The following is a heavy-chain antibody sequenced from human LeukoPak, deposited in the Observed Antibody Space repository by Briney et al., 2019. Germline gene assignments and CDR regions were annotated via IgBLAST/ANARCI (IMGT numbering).Heavy chain of an antibody. CDR3: ARLDYDILTGYPGGYVG. CDR2: IRYDGSNK. Sequence: PGGSLRLSCAASGFTFSSYGMHWVRQAPGKGLEWVAFIRYDGSNKYYADSVKGRFTISRDNSKNTLYLQMNSLRAEDTAVYYCARLDYDILTGYPGGYVGWGQGTLVTVSS. CDR1: GFTFSSYG. D-gene: IGHD3-9*01. J-gene: IGHJ4*02. V-gene: IGHV3-30*02.